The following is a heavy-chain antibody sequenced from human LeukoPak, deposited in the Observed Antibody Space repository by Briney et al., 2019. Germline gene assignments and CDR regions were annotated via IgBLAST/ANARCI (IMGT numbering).Heavy chain of an antibody. Sequence: PGGSLRLSCAASGFTFSSYAMSWVRQAPGKGLEWASAISGSGGSTYYADSVKGRFTISRDNSKNTLYLQMNSLRAEDTAVYYCAKHILRFLEWLLYFDYWGQGTLVTVSS. CDR2: ISGSGGST. V-gene: IGHV3-23*01. D-gene: IGHD3-3*01. CDR1: GFTFSSYA. J-gene: IGHJ4*02. CDR3: AKHILRFLEWLLYFDY.